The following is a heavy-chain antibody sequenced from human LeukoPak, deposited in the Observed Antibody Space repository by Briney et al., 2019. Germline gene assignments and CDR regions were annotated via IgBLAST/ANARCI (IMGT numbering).Heavy chain of an antibody. CDR3: AKEDIVVVTKYIHYGMDV. V-gene: IGHV4-4*07. CDR2: IYTNGTT. J-gene: IGHJ6*02. CDR1: GGSVRNYY. Sequence: SETLSLTCIVSGGSVRNYYWTWIRQPAGKGLQWIGRIYTNGTTNYSPSLKSRVTMSVDMSKNQFSLKLTSVTAADTAVYYCAKEDIVVVTKYIHYGMDVWGQGATVTVSS. D-gene: IGHD2-15*01.